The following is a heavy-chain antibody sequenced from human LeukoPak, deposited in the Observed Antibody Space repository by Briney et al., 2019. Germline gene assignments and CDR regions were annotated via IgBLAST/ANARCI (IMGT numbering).Heavy chain of an antibody. D-gene: IGHD3-22*01. CDR1: GFTFSHYG. Sequence: GGSLRLSCAASGFTFSHYGIHWVRQTPGKGLEWVAFIWFDGSNEYYAESVKGRFTISRDNSKNTLYLQMNSLRAEDTAVYYCASGSYYYDSSGYYSYWGQGTLVTVSS. CDR2: IWFDGSNE. J-gene: IGHJ1*01. V-gene: IGHV3-33*01. CDR3: ASGSYYYDSSGYYSY.